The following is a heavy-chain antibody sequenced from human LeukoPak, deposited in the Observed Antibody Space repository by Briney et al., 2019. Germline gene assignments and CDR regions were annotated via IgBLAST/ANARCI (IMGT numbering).Heavy chain of an antibody. CDR2: ISYDGSNK. D-gene: IGHD6-13*01. CDR3: ARGGYSSSWYYFDY. V-gene: IGHV3-30-3*01. CDR1: GFTFSSYA. J-gene: IGHJ4*02. Sequence: GGSLRLSCAASGFTFSSYAMHWVCQAPGKGLEWVAVISYDGSNKYYADSVKGRFTISRDNSKNTLYLQMNSLRAEDTAVYYCARGGYSSSWYYFDYWGQGTLVTVSS.